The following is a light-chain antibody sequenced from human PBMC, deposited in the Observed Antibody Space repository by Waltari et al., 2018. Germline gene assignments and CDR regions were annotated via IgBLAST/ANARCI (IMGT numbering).Light chain of an antibody. V-gene: IGKV1-5*03. CDR2: NAS. J-gene: IGKJ4*01. CDR1: QSISTW. CDR3: QQYNSYSLLS. Sequence: DIQMTQSPSTLSASVGDRVIFSCRASQSISTWFAWYQQKPGKAPKILIYNASTLESGVPRRFSGSGSGTDCTRTISSLQPEAFATYYCQQYNSYSLLSFGGGTKVEIK.